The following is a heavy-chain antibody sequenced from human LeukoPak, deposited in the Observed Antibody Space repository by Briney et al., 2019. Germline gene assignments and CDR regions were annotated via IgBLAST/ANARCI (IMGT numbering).Heavy chain of an antibody. D-gene: IGHD4-23*01. J-gene: IGHJ4*02. CDR2: ISYDGSNK. CDR1: GFTFSSYA. V-gene: IGHV3-30*01. Sequence: PGGSLRLSCAASGFTFSSYAMHWVRQAPGKGLEWVADISYDGSNKYYADSVKGRFTISRDNSKNTLYLQMNSLRAEDTAVYYCERDGSTVVTWYYFDYWGQGTLVTVSS. CDR3: ERDGSTVVTWYYFDY.